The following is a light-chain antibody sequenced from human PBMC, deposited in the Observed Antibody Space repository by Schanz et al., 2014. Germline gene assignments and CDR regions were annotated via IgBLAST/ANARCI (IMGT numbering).Light chain of an antibody. Sequence: QSALTQPASVSGSPGQSITISCTGTSSDVGTYNYVSWYQHHPGKAPKLMIYDVTKRPSGVPDRFSGSKSGNTASLTVSGLQAEDEADYYCASYTTXSSLFGGGTXVTVL. J-gene: IGLJ3*02. V-gene: IGLV2-14*03. CDR3: ASYTTXSSL. CDR2: DVT. CDR1: SSDVGTYNY.